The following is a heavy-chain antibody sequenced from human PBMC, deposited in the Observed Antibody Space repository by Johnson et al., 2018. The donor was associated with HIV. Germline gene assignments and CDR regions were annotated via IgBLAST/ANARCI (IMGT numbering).Heavy chain of an antibody. V-gene: IGHV3-66*04. CDR3: ARQTLRAFDI. Sequence: VQLVESGGGLVQPGGSLRLSCAASGFTVSSNYMSWVRQAPGQGLEWVSVIYSGGGAYYTDSVKGRFTISRDNSKNTLYLEMNSLRTEDTALYYCARQTLRAFDIWGQGAMVTVSS. J-gene: IGHJ3*02. CDR2: IYSGGGA. CDR1: GFTVSSNY.